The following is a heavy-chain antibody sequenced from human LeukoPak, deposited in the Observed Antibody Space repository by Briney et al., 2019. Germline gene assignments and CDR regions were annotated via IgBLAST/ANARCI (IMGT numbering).Heavy chain of an antibody. V-gene: IGHV3-33*06. CDR2: IWYDGSNK. D-gene: IGHD6-6*01. Sequence: TGGSLRLSCAASGFTFSSYGMHWVRQAPGKGLEWVAVIWYDGSNKYYADSVKGRFTISRDNSKNTLYLQMNSLRAEDTAVYYCAKDSIAARQGYFDYWGQGTLVTVSS. CDR1: GFTFSSYG. CDR3: AKDSIAARQGYFDY. J-gene: IGHJ4*02.